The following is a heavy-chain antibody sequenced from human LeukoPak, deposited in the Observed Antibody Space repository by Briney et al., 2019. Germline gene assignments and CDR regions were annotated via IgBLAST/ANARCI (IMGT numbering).Heavy chain of an antibody. CDR1: GFTYSDYS. V-gene: IGHV3-23*01. CDR2: ISGSGSST. Sequence: GGSLRLSCAASGFTYSDYSMSWVRHAPGKRLEWVSGISGSGSSTYYGDSMRSRFTISRYNSKNNLYLQMNSLRVEDTAVYYCAKDRQWLAQTIDYWGQGTLVTVSS. CDR3: AKDRQWLAQTIDY. J-gene: IGHJ4*02. D-gene: IGHD6-19*01.